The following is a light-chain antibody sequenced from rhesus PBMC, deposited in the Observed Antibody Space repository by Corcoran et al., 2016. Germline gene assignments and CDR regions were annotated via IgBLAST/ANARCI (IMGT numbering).Light chain of an antibody. Sequence: DIQMTQSPSSLSASVGDTVTITCRASQGISNYLAWYQQKPGKAPKPLISYASNLESGVPTRFRGSGSGTDFTLTISSLQPEDFAIYYCQQHNSYPRTFGQGTKVEIK. CDR2: YAS. V-gene: IGKV1S14*01. CDR3: QQHNSYPRT. CDR1: QGISNY. J-gene: IGKJ1*01.